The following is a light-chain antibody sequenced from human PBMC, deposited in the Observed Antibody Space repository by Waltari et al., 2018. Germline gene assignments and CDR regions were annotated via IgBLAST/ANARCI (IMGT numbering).Light chain of an antibody. Sequence: DIQMTQSPSSLSASVGDRVTITCRASQSISSYLNWYQQKPGKAPKLLLYAASSLQSGVPSRFSCSGSGTDFTLTISSLQPEDFATYYCQQSYSTPRTFGQGTKVEIK. CDR2: AAS. V-gene: IGKV1-39*01. CDR3: QQSYSTPRT. CDR1: QSISSY. J-gene: IGKJ1*01.